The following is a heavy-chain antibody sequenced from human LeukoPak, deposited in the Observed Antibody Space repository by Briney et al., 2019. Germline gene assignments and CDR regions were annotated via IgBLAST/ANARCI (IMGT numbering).Heavy chain of an antibody. Sequence: GGSLRLSCAASGFTFDDYAMHWVRQAPGKGLEWVSGISWNSGSIGYADSVKGRFTISRDNAKNSLYLQMNSLRAEDMALYYCAKGQRPLYSGSYSGFDYWGQGTLVTVSS. D-gene: IGHD1-26*01. CDR1: GFTFDDYA. CDR2: ISWNSGSI. V-gene: IGHV3-9*03. J-gene: IGHJ4*02. CDR3: AKGQRPLYSGSYSGFDY.